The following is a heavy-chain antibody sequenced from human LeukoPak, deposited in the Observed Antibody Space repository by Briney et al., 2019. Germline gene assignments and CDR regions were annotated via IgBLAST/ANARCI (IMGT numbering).Heavy chain of an antibody. CDR1: GFTFSDYE. Sequence: GGTLRRSCEGAGFTFSDYEMNWVRQAPGQGLEWVSNTVSSGGGMYYADSVKGRFTISRDNAKSSLYLQMNSLRAEDTAVYYCARGANYYDRSGYYTGKRLDVWGQGTTVVVYS. D-gene: IGHD3-22*01. V-gene: IGHV3-48*03. CDR2: TVSSGGGM. J-gene: IGHJ6*02. CDR3: ARGANYYDRSGYYTGKRLDV.